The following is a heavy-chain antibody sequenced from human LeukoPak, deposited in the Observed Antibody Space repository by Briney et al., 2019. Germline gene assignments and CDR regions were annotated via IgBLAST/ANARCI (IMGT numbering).Heavy chain of an antibody. CDR3: ARDRIAAAGSRYFDY. V-gene: IGHV4-39*07. CDR1: GGSISSSSYY. D-gene: IGHD6-13*01. J-gene: IGHJ4*02. CDR2: IYYSGST. Sequence: SETLSLTCTVSGGSISSSSYYWGWIRQPPGKGLEWIGSIYYSGSTNYNPSLKSRVTISVDASKNQFSLKLSSVTAADTAVYYCARDRIAAAGSRYFDYWGQGTLVTVSS.